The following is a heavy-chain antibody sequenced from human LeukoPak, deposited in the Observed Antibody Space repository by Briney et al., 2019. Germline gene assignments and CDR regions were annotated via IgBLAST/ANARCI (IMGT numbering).Heavy chain of an antibody. CDR2: MYSGGST. D-gene: IGHD3-10*01. CDR3: ARDTTMVD. CDR1: GFTVSSSY. Sequence: GGSLRLSCAASGFTVSSSYMSWVRQAPGKGLEWVSTMYSGGSTYYGDSVEGRFTISRDSSKNTLYLQMNTLRVEDSAVYFCARDTTMVDWGQGTLVTVSS. J-gene: IGHJ4*02. V-gene: IGHV3-53*01.